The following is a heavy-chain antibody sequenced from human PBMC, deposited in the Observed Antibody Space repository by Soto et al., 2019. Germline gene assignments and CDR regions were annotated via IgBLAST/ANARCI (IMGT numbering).Heavy chain of an antibody. V-gene: IGHV3-23*01. J-gene: IGHJ3*01. CDR2: IGGRGNSA. CDR3: VREGRGSFDF. D-gene: IGHD5-12*01. Sequence: GGSLRLACAASGFIFTNYAMNWVRQAPGKGLEWVSVIGGRGNSAYYADSVQGRFTISRDNSKNTLSLQMSSLTADDTAIYYCVREGRGSFDFWGRGTMVTLS. CDR1: GFIFTNYA.